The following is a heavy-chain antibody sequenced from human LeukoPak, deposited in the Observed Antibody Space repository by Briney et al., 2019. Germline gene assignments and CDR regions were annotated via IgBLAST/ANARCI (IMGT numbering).Heavy chain of an antibody. V-gene: IGHV3-30*01. D-gene: IGHD3-9*01. J-gene: IGHJ3*02. CDR2: ISYDGSNK. CDR3: ARGDILTGYYGEGGGHDAFDI. Sequence: PGGSLRLSCAASGFTFSSYAMHWVRQAPGKGLEWVAVISYDGSNKYYADSVKGRFTISRDNSKNTLYLQMNSLRAEDTAVYYCARGDILTGYYGEGGGHDAFDIWGQGTMVTVSS. CDR1: GFTFSSYA.